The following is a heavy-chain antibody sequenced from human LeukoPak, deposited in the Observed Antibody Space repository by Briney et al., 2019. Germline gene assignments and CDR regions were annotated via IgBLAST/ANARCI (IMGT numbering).Heavy chain of an antibody. D-gene: IGHD2-2*01. Sequence: SETLSLACTVSGGSISGYYWSWIRQPPGKGLEWIGYIYYSGSTNYNPSLKSRVTISVDTSKNQFSLKLSSVTAADTAVYYCARVVPAAIRWFDPWGQGTLVTVSS. V-gene: IGHV4-59*01. CDR1: GGSISGYY. CDR3: ARVVPAAIRWFDP. J-gene: IGHJ5*02. CDR2: IYYSGST.